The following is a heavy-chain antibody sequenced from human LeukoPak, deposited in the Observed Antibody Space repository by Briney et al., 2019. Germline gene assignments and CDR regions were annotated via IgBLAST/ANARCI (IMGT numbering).Heavy chain of an antibody. Sequence: QPGRSLRLSCAASGFTFSSYAMHWVRQAPGKGLVWVAVISYDGSNKYYADSVKGRFTISRDNSKNTLYLQMNSLRAEDTAVYYCASSYDSSGYYYYWGQGTLVTVSS. CDR3: ASSYDSSGYYYY. CDR1: GFTFSSYA. V-gene: IGHV3-30*04. D-gene: IGHD3-22*01. CDR2: ISYDGSNK. J-gene: IGHJ4*02.